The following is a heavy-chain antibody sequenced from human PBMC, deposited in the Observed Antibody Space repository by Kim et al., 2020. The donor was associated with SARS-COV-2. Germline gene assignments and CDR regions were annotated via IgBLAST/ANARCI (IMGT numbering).Heavy chain of an antibody. Sequence: GGSLRLSCAASGFTFDDYAMHWVRQAPGKGLEWVSGISWNSGSIGYADSVKGRFTISRDNAKNSLYLQMNSLRAEDTALYYCAKGSSGYFEYFDYWGQGTLVTVSS. J-gene: IGHJ4*02. CDR3: AKGSSGYFEYFDY. D-gene: IGHD3-22*01. CDR2: ISWNSGSI. V-gene: IGHV3-9*01. CDR1: GFTFDDYA.